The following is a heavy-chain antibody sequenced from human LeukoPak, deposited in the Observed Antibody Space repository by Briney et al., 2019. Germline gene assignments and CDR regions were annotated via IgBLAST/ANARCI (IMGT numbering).Heavy chain of an antibody. CDR2: INPSGGGT. Sequence: ASVKVSCKASGYTFTSYYMHWVRQAPGQGLEWMGIINPSGGGTSYAQKFQGRVTMTTDTSTSTAYMELRSLRSDDTAVYYCARDVASRYGSGSYLDYWGQGTLVTVSS. V-gene: IGHV1-46*01. J-gene: IGHJ4*02. CDR3: ARDVASRYGSGSYLDY. CDR1: GYTFTSYY. D-gene: IGHD3-10*01.